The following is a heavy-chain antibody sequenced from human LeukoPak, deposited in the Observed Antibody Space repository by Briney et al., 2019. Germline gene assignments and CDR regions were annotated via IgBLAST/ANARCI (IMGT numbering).Heavy chain of an antibody. D-gene: IGHD3-22*01. CDR3: ATWYYYDSSDYYLADY. J-gene: IGHJ4*02. CDR2: FDPEDGET. Sequence: GESLKVSCKVSGYTLTEFSMHGVRQAPGKGLEWMGGFDPEDGETIYAQELQGRVTMTKDTSTDTAYMELSSLRSEDTAVYYCATWYYYDSSDYYLADYWGQGTLVTVSS. V-gene: IGHV1-24*01. CDR1: GYTLTEFS.